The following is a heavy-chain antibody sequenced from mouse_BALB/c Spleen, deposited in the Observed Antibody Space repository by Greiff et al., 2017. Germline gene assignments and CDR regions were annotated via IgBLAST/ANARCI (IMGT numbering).Heavy chain of an antibody. V-gene: IGHV14-3*02. CDR3: ARSLGAY. CDR1: GFNIKDTY. J-gene: IGHJ3*01. CDR2: IDPANGNT. Sequence: EVKLVESGAELVKPGASVKLSCTASGFNIKDTYMHWVKQRPEQGLEWIGRIDPANGNTKYDPRFQGKATITADTSSNTAYLQLSSLTSEDTAVYYCARSLGAYWGQGTLVTVSA.